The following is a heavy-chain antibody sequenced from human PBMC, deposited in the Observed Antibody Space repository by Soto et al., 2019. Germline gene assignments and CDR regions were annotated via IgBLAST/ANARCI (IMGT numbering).Heavy chain of an antibody. CDR1: GGTFSSYA. Sequence: ASVKVSCKASGGTFSSYAISWVRQAPGQGLEWMGGIIPIFGTANYAQKFQGRVTITADESTSTAYMELSSLGSEDTAVYYCARFDSGDYGFDYWGQGTLVTVSS. CDR3: ARFDSGDYGFDY. V-gene: IGHV1-69*13. J-gene: IGHJ4*02. CDR2: IIPIFGTA. D-gene: IGHD4-17*01.